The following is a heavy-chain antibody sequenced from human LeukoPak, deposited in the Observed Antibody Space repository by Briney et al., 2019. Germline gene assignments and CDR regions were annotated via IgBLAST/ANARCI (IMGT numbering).Heavy chain of an antibody. V-gene: IGHV4-39*01. J-gene: IGHJ5*02. CDR2: IYYSGST. D-gene: IGHD2-2*01. Sequence: SETLSLTCTVSGGSISSSSYYWGWIRQPPGKGLEWIGSIYYSGSTYYNPSLKSRVTISVDTSKNQFSLKLSSVTAADTAVYYCALGYCSSTSCNPDNWFDPWGQGTLVTVSS. CDR1: GGSISSSSYY. CDR3: ALGYCSSTSCNPDNWFDP.